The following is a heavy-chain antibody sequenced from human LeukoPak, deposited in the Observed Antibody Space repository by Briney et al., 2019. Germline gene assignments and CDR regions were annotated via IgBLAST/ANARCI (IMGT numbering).Heavy chain of an antibody. CDR3: ARASVLTGHHY. J-gene: IGHJ4*02. V-gene: IGHV1-2*02. D-gene: IGHD3-9*01. Sequence: ASVKVSCKTSGYTFTDYYIHWVRQAPGQGLEWMGWINPNSGGTNYAQKFQGRVTMTRDTSNSTAYMELSSLRSDDTAVYYCARASVLTGHHYWGQGTLVTVSS. CDR1: GYTFTDYY. CDR2: INPNSGGT.